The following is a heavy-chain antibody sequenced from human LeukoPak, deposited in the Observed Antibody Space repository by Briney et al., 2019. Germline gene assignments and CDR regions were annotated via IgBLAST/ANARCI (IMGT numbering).Heavy chain of an antibody. V-gene: IGHV4-4*02. CDR1: GGSNSTTNW. D-gene: IGHD4-17*01. CDR2: IYHSGST. Sequence: SETLSLTCAVSGGSNSTTNWWNWVRQPPGKGLEWIGEIYHSGSTNYNPSLKSRVTISVDKSKNQFSLKLSSVTAADTAVYYCARDLDYGDNNRFDPWGQGTLVTVSS. CDR3: ARDLDYGDNNRFDP. J-gene: IGHJ5*02.